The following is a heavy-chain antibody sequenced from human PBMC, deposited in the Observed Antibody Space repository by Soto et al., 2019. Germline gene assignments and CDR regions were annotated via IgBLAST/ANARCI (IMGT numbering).Heavy chain of an antibody. D-gene: IGHD1-26*01. J-gene: IGHJ4*02. CDR1: GGTFSTYA. Sequence: QEQLVQSGAEVRKPGSSVNVSCRASGGTFSTYALGWVRQAPGQGLEWMGGIIPVFGTSYTAQKFQGRVTITAVESTGTAYMELSSLRVEDTAVYFCARVLHATSGSYYFDSWGQGTLVTVSS. CDR3: ARVLHATSGSYYFDS. V-gene: IGHV1-69*01. CDR2: IIPVFGTS.